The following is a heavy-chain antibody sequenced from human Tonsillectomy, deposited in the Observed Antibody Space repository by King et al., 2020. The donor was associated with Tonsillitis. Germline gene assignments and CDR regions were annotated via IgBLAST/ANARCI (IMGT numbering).Heavy chain of an antibody. CDR2: IRYDGSNK. V-gene: IGHV3-30*02. D-gene: IGHD6-6*01. J-gene: IGHJ4*02. Sequence: VQLVESGGGVVQPGGSLRLSCAASGFTFSSYGMHWVRQAPGKGLEWVAFIRYDGSNKYYADSVKGRFTISRDNSKNTLYLQMNSLRAEDTAVYYCAKAPGSQLAPIGYFDYWGQGTPVTVSS. CDR3: AKAPGSQLAPIGYFDY. CDR1: GFTFSSYG.